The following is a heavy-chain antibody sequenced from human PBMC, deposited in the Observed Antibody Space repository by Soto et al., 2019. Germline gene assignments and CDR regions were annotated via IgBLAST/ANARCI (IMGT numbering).Heavy chain of an antibody. Sequence: PGGSLRLSCAASGFTFSSYGMHWVRQAPGKGLEWVAVIWYDGSNKYYADSVKGRFTISRDNSKNTLYPQMNSLRAEDTAVYYCAKVGHWSVFGWFDPWGQGTLVTVSS. J-gene: IGHJ5*02. V-gene: IGHV3-33*06. CDR2: IWYDGSNK. CDR3: AKVGHWSVFGWFDP. D-gene: IGHD3-3*01. CDR1: GFTFSSYG.